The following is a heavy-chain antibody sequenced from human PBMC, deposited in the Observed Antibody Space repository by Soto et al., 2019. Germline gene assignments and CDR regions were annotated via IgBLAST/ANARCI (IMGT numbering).Heavy chain of an antibody. CDR2: ISSSSSYT. D-gene: IGHD6-19*01. V-gene: IGHV3-11*06. CDR1: GFTFSDYY. CDR3: ARGPRIAVAGKDFDF. Sequence: GGSLRLSCAASGFTFSDYYMSWIRQAPGKGLEWVSYISSSSSYTNYANSVNGRFTISRDNAKNSLYLQMNSLRAEDTAVYYCARGPRIAVAGKDFDFWGQGTLVTVSS. J-gene: IGHJ4*02.